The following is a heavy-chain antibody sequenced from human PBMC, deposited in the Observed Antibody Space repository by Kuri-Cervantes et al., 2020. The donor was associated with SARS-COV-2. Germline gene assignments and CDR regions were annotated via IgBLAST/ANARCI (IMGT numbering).Heavy chain of an antibody. D-gene: IGHD2-2*02. CDR3: VKGYCSSTSCYRGGY. CDR2: ISSNGGST. CDR1: GFTFSSYA. V-gene: IGHV3-64D*08. J-gene: IGHJ4*02. Sequence: GGSLRLSCSASGFTFSSYAMHWVRQAPGKGLEYVSAISSNGGSTYYADSVKGRFTISRDNSKNTLYLQMGSLRAEDTAVYYCVKGYCSSTSCYRGGYWGQGTLVTVSS.